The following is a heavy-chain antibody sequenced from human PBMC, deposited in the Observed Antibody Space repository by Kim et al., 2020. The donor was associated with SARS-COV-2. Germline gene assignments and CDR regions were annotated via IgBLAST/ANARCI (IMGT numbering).Heavy chain of an antibody. D-gene: IGHD6-13*01. J-gene: IGHJ4*02. CDR3: ARDEILSYTSSWDY. V-gene: IGHV3-7*03. CDR2: IKEDGSVK. CDR1: GFTFRSYW. Sequence: GGSLRLSCGAYGFTFRSYWMSWVRQAPGKGLEWVANIKEDGSVKQYVDSVKGRFAISRDNARNSLYLQLNSLRADDTAVYYCARDEILSYTSSWDYWGPGSLVTVSS.